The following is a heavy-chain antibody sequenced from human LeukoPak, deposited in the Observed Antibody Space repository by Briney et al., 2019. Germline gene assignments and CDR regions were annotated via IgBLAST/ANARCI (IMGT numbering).Heavy chain of an antibody. V-gene: IGHV5-10-1*01. CDR3: ARLPGIAVAGHYYYYGMDV. J-gene: IGHJ6*02. Sequence: GESLKISCQGSGYSFTSYWISWVRQMPGKGLEWMGRIDPSDSYTNYSPSFQGHVTISADKSISTAYLQWSSLKASDTAMYYCARLPGIAVAGHYYYYGMDVWGQGTTVTVSS. D-gene: IGHD6-19*01. CDR1: GYSFTSYW. CDR2: IDPSDSYT.